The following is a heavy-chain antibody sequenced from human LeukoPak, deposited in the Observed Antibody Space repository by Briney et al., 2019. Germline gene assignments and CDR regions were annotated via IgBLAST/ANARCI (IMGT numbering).Heavy chain of an antibody. CDR1: GGSISSYY. CDR2: IDTSGST. CDR3: ARGLFEMNTIRPFPSDL. V-gene: IGHV4-4*07. J-gene: IGHJ5*02. Sequence: SETLSLTCTVSGGSISSYYWSWIRQPAGKGLEWIGRIDTSGSTKNNPSLKSRVTISVDTSKNQFSLRLSSVTAADTAVYYCARGLFEMNTIRPFPSDLWGQGTLVTVSS. D-gene: IGHD5-24*01.